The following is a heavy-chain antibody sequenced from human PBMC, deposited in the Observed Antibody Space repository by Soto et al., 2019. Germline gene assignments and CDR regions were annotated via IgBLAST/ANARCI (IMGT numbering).Heavy chain of an antibody. V-gene: IGHV3-23*04. Sequence: EVQLVESGGGLVQPGGSLRLSCAASGFTFDDYAMHWVRQAPGKGLEWVSGISGSGGSTYYADSVKGRFTISRDNSKNTLYLQMNSLRAEDTAVYYCAKDGVFRIAADYYFDYWGQGTLVTVSS. CDR2: ISGSGGST. D-gene: IGHD6-13*01. J-gene: IGHJ4*02. CDR1: GFTFDDYA. CDR3: AKDGVFRIAADYYFDY.